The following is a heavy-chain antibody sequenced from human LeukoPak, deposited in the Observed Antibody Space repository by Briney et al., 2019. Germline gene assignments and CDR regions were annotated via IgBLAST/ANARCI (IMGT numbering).Heavy chain of an antibody. CDR3: ARDFASGGYRPGDY. V-gene: IGHV3-30-3*01. J-gene: IGHJ4*02. D-gene: IGHD1-26*01. Sequence: GGSLRLSCAASGFTFSSYGMHWVRQAPGKGLERVAVMSHDGSNKYYADSVKGRFTISRDTSKNTLYLQMNSLRTEDTAVYYCARDFASGGYRPGDYWGQGTLVTVSS. CDR1: GFTFSSYG. CDR2: MSHDGSNK.